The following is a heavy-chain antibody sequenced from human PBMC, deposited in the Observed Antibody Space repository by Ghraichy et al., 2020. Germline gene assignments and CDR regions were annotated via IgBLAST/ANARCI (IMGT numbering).Heavy chain of an antibody. Sequence: GGSLRLSCAGSGFTFDDYAMHWVRQAPGKGLEWVSGISWNSGSIGYADSVKGRFTISRDNAKNSLYLQMNTLRPEDTALYYCAKANYYDSSGYYLAYWGQGTLVTVSS. CDR3: AKANYYDSSGYYLAY. CDR2: ISWNSGSI. V-gene: IGHV3-9*01. CDR1: GFTFDDYA. J-gene: IGHJ4*02. D-gene: IGHD3-22*01.